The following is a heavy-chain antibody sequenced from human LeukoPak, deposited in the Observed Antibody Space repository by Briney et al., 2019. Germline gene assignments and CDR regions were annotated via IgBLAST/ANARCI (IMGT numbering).Heavy chain of an antibody. CDR2: ISAYKGNT. CDR3: ARDLYYYGSGSYYYVFDL. CDR1: VYTFSKYG. D-gene: IGHD3-10*01. V-gene: IGHV1-18*01. Sequence: GASVKVSHQPSVYTFSKYGISWVRQAPGQGLEWMGWISAYKGNTYYAQKLHGRVTMTTDTCTSTAYMELRSLRSDDAAIYYWARDLYYYGSGSYYYVFDLWAQAKMVTVSS. J-gene: IGHJ3*01.